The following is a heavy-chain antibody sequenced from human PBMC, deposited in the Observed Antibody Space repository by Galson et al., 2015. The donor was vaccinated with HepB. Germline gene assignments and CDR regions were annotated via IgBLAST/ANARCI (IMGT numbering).Heavy chain of an antibody. Sequence: SLRLSCAASGFTFSSYGMHWVRQAPGKGLEWVAVIWYDGSNKYYADSVKGRFTISRDNSKNTLYLQMNSLRAEDTAVYYCARDRPPITIFGVVITSGAFDIWGQGTMVTVSS. CDR2: IWYDGSNK. J-gene: IGHJ3*02. CDR1: GFTFSSYG. D-gene: IGHD3-3*01. CDR3: ARDRPPITIFGVVITSGAFDI. V-gene: IGHV3-33*01.